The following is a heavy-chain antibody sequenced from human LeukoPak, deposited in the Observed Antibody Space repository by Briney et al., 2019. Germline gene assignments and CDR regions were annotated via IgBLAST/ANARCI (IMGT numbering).Heavy chain of an antibody. CDR1: GYTFTTCY. CDR3: ARASKNYYYYMDV. J-gene: IGHJ6*03. CDR2: IIPIFGTA. D-gene: IGHD4-11*01. V-gene: IGHV1-69*05. Sequence: GASVKVSCKASGYTFTTCYIHWVRQAPGQGLEWMGGIIPIFGTANYAQKFQGRVTITTDESTSTAYMELSSLRSEDTAVYYCARASKNYYYYMDVWGKGTTVTVSS.